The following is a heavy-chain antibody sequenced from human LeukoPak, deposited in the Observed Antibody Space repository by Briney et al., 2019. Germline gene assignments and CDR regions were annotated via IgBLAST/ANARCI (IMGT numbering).Heavy chain of an antibody. J-gene: IGHJ5*02. Sequence: SETLSLTCTVSGGSISSGGFYWSWIRQHPGKGLEWIGTMYYSGSTYYNPSLKSRVTILVDTSKNRFSLKLSSVTAADTAVYYCARVSYVVWWFDPWGQGTLVTVSS. D-gene: IGHD3-16*01. V-gene: IGHV4-31*03. CDR2: MYYSGST. CDR1: GGSISSGGFY. CDR3: ARVSYVVWWFDP.